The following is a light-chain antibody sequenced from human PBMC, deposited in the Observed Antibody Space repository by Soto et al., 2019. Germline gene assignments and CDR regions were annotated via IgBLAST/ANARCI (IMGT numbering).Light chain of an antibody. Sequence: DNQMTPSPSTLSAPVTDKDPITCRATQNINNWLAWHQQKPGKAHKLRIYEASSMGSWNPTRFRGNGTGTEITLTISSLQPDDFATYYCQQYNSYSPWTCGQGTKVDIK. V-gene: IGKV1-5*01. CDR1: QNINNW. CDR3: QQYNSYSPWT. J-gene: IGKJ1*01. CDR2: EAS.